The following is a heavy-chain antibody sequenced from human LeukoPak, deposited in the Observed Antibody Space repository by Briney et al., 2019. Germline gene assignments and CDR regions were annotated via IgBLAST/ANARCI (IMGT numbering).Heavy chain of an antibody. V-gene: IGHV3-23*01. D-gene: IGHD4-17*01. CDR2: ISGSGGST. Sequence: GGSLRLSCAASGFTFSSYAMSWVRQAPGKGLEWVSAISGSGGSTYYTDSVKGRFTISRDNSKNTLYLQMNSLRAEDTAVYYCAKQTTVTSLFDYWGQGTLVTVSS. CDR3: AKQTTVTSLFDY. CDR1: GFTFSSYA. J-gene: IGHJ4*02.